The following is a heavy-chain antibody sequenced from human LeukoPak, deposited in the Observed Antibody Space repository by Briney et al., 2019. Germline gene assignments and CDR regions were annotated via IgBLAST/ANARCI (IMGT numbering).Heavy chain of an antibody. V-gene: IGHV3-21*01. CDR3: ARGKYGDQYYFDY. Sequence: GGSLRLSCAASGFTFSSYSMNWVRQAPGKGLEWVSSISSSSSYIYYADSVKGRSTISRDNAKNSLYLQMNSLRAEDTAVYYCARGKYGDQYYFDYWGQGTLVTVSS. J-gene: IGHJ4*02. CDR1: GFTFSSYS. CDR2: ISSSSSYI. D-gene: IGHD4-17*01.